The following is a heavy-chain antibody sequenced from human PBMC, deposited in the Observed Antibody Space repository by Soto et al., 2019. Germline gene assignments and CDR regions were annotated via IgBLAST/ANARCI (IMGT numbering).Heavy chain of an antibody. CDR2: ISYDGSSK. CDR1: GFTFTNYG. J-gene: IGHJ6*02. V-gene: IGHV3-30*18. Sequence: GGSLRLSCAGSGFTFTNYGMHWVRQAPGKGLEWLAVISYDGSSKYYADSVKGRFTISRDNVKNALYLQMNSLRSEDTAVYYCAKDIALVRGVIIDMDVWGQGTTVTVSS. D-gene: IGHD3-10*01. CDR3: AKDIALVRGVIIDMDV.